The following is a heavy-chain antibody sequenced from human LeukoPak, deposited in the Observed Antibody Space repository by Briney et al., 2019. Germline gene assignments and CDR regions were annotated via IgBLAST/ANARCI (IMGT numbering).Heavy chain of an antibody. V-gene: IGHV3-30*02. Sequence: TGGSLRLSCEASGFTFSTYSMHWVRQAPGKGLEWVAFIRLDGSDKYYADSVKGRFTISRDNSKNTLYLQMNSLRAEDTAVYYCAKGGVAPDYWGQGTLVTVSS. CDR2: IRLDGSDK. D-gene: IGHD2-21*01. J-gene: IGHJ4*02. CDR3: AKGGVAPDY. CDR1: GFTFSTYS.